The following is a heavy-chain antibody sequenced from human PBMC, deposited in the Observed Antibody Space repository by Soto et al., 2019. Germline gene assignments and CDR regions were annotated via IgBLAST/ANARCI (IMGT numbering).Heavy chain of an antibody. V-gene: IGHV3-23*01. D-gene: IGHD3-3*01. Sequence: EVQLLESGGDFKQPGGSLRLSCESSGFNFSNYALNWVRQAPGKRLEWVSVISGNSGTTYYAASVKGRFTISRDNSKKTLYLQMNSLGADDTALYYCAKGRAITVFGVITPFDSWGQGTLVTVSS. J-gene: IGHJ4*02. CDR2: ISGNSGTT. CDR1: GFNFSNYA. CDR3: AKGRAITVFGVITPFDS.